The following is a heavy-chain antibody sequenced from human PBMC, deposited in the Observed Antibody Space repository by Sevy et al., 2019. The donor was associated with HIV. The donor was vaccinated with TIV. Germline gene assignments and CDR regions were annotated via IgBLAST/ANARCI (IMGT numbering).Heavy chain of an antibody. CDR2: FSFGCGEI. J-gene: IGHJ4*02. Sequence: GGSLRLPCAASGFTFSKYSMSWVRQPPGKGLEWVSTFSFGCGEINYADSVKGRFTISRDNSKSSVYLQMNNLRAEDTAVYYCAREGCTKPHDYWGQGTLVTVSS. V-gene: IGHV3-23*01. CDR3: AREGCTKPHDY. D-gene: IGHD2-8*01. CDR1: GFTFSKYS.